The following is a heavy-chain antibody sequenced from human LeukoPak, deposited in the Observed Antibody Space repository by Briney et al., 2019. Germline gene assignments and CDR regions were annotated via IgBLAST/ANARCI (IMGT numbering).Heavy chain of an antibody. D-gene: IGHD1-7*01. J-gene: IGHJ3*02. Sequence: ALVKVSCKASGGTFSSYAISWVRQAPGQGLEWMGGIIPIFGTANYAQKFQGRVTITADESTSTAYMELSSLRSEDTAVYYCARGRRNWNYGHDAFDIWGQGTMVTVSS. CDR2: IIPIFGTA. CDR3: ARGRRNWNYGHDAFDI. CDR1: GGTFSSYA. V-gene: IGHV1-69*13.